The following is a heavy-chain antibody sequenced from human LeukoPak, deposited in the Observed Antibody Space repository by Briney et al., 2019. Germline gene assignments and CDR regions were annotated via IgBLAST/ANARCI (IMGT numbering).Heavy chain of an antibody. V-gene: IGHV1-2*02. CDR3: ARKVYYYDSSGYHYFDY. J-gene: IGHJ4*02. Sequence: GASVTVSCKASGYTFTGYYMHWVRQAPGQGLEWMGWINPNSGDTNSAQKFQGRVTMTSDTSISTAYMELSRLRSDDTAVYFCARKVYYYDSSGYHYFDYWGQGTLVTVSS. CDR1: GYTFTGYY. D-gene: IGHD3-22*01. CDR2: INPNSGDT.